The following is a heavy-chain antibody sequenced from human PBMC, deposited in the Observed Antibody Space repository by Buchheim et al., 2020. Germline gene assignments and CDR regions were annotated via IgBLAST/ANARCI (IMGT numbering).Heavy chain of an antibody. J-gene: IGHJ6*03. V-gene: IGHV3-23*01. CDR3: AKGDSSSWYGSMDV. CDR1: GFTFSSYA. D-gene: IGHD6-13*01. CDR2: ISGSGGST. Sequence: EVQLLESGGGLVQPGGSLRLSCAASGFTFSSYAMSWVRQAPGKGLEWASAISGSGGSTYYAYSVKGRFPISRDNSKNTLHLKMNNLRAVDTAVYYCAKGDSSSWYGSMDVWGKGT.